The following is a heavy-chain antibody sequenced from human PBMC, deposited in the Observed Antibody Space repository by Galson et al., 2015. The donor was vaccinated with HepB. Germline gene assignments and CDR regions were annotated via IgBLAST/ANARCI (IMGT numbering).Heavy chain of an antibody. Sequence: SVKVSCKASGYTFTSYAMHWVRQAPGQRLEWMGWINAGNGNTKYSQKFQGRVTITRDTSASTAYMELSSLRSEDTAVYYCARSYDILTGYYGSFAYWGQGTLVTVSS. CDR2: INAGNGNT. V-gene: IGHV1-3*01. CDR3: ARSYDILTGYYGSFAY. CDR1: GYTFTSYA. D-gene: IGHD3-9*01. J-gene: IGHJ4*02.